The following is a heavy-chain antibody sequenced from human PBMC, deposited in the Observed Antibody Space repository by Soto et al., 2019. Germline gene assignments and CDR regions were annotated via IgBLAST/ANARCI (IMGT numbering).Heavy chain of an antibody. CDR3: AKGDQERQWVFLHN. Sequence: PVGSLRLSCIASGFSFSNYAMTWVRQAPGKGMEWVSAIRGSGGETFYADSVQGRFTISRDNSRMTLYLQMNSLRAEDTAVYYCAKGDQERQWVFLHNWGPGTLVTVSS. V-gene: IGHV3-23*01. J-gene: IGHJ4*02. D-gene: IGHD2-8*01. CDR1: GFSFSNYA. CDR2: IRGSGGET.